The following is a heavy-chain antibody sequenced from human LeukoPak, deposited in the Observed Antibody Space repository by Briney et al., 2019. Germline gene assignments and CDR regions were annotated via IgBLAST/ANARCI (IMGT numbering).Heavy chain of an antibody. CDR1: GYTFTTYG. V-gene: IGHV1-18*04. J-gene: IGHJ4*02. Sequence: ASVKVSCKTSGYTFTTYGITWVRQAPGQGLEWMGWISAYNGDTAYAQKFQGRVTVTTDTYTRTASMHLRSLRYDHTAVYYCAILYTTVGFDYWGEGRLVPVSS. CDR3: AILYTTVGFDY. D-gene: IGHD1-1*01. CDR2: ISAYNGDT.